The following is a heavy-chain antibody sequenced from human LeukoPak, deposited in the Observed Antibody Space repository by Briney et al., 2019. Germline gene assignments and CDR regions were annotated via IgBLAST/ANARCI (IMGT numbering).Heavy chain of an antibody. CDR3: ARRGPFITGEM. J-gene: IGHJ4*02. Sequence: GGSLRLSCAASGFTFSSYSMNWVRQAPGKGLEWVSYISSSGSYIYYADSVKGRFTISRDNAKNSLYLQMNSLRAEDTAVYHRARRGPFITGEMWGQGTLVTVSS. CDR2: ISSSGSYI. V-gene: IGHV3-21*05. CDR1: GFTFSSYS. D-gene: IGHD2-8*02.